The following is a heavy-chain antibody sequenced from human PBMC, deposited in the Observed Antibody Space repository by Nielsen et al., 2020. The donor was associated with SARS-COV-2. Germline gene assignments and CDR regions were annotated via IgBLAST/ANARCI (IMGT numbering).Heavy chain of an antibody. V-gene: IGHV2-5*02. Sequence: SGPTLVKPTQTLTLTCTFSGFSLSTSGVGVGWIRQPPGKALEWLALIYWDDDKRYSPSLKSRLTITKDTSKNQVVLTMTNMDPVDTATYYYAHRRATMVRGPYFDYWGQGTLVTVSS. CDR1: GFSLSTSGVG. CDR2: IYWDDDK. J-gene: IGHJ4*02. D-gene: IGHD3-10*01. CDR3: AHRRATMVRGPYFDY.